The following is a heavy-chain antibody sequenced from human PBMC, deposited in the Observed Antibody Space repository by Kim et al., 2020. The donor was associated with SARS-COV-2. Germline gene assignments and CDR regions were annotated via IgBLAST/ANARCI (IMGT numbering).Heavy chain of an antibody. J-gene: IGHJ6*02. D-gene: IGHD4-4*01. CDR3: ARSYSNYGPNYYYGMDV. CDR2: IIPIFGTA. Sequence: SVKVSCKASGGTFSSYAISWVRQAPGQGLEWMGGIIPIFGTANYAQKFQGRVTITADESTSTAYMELSSLRSEDTAVYYCARSYSNYGPNYYYGMDVWGQGTTVTVSS. V-gene: IGHV1-69*13. CDR1: GGTFSSYA.